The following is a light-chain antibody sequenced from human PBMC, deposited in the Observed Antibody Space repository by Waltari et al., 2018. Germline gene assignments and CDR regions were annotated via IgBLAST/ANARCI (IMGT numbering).Light chain of an antibody. J-gene: IGKJ4*01. V-gene: IGKV1-5*03. CDR3: QHYNSYPLT. Sequence: DIQITQSPSPLSASVGDRVTITCRASQSLSSWLAWYQQKPGQAPKLLIYKASSLESGVPSRFSGTESGTEFTLTISSLQPDDFATYYCQHYNSYPLTFGGGTKVEIK. CDR1: QSLSSW. CDR2: KAS.